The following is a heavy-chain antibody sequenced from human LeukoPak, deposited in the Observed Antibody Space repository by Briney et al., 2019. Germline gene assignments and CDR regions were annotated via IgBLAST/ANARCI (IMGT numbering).Heavy chain of an antibody. V-gene: IGHV5-51*01. D-gene: IGHD6-19*01. CDR2: IYPGDSDT. CDR3: ARRVVVAGGYFDY. J-gene: IGHJ4*02. CDR1: GYSFTSYW. Sequence: GESLKISCKGSGYSFTSYWIGWVRQMPGKGLEWMGIIYPGDSDTRYSPSFQGQVTISANKSISTAYLQWSSLKASDTGMYYCARRVVVAGGYFDYWGQGTLVTVSS.